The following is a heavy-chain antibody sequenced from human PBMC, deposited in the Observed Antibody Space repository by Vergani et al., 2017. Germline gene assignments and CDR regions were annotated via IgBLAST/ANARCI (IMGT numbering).Heavy chain of an antibody. V-gene: IGHV4-39*01. CDR1: GASIRSSNYY. CDR2: IYYSGST. J-gene: IGHJ5*02. CDR3: ARHSTVEWLVKLGWIDP. D-gene: IGHD6-19*01. Sequence: QLQLQESGPGLVKPSATLSLTCSVSGASIRSSNYYWGWLRQPPGKGLEWIASIYYSGSTYYNPSLKSRVTISVDTSKNQFSLKLSSVTAADTAVYFCARHSTVEWLVKLGWIDPWGQGSLVTVSS.